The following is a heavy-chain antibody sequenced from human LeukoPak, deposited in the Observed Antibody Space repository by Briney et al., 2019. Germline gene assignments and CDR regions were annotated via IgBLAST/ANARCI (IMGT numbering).Heavy chain of an antibody. Sequence: GGSLRLSCAAPGFTFSSYAMSWVRQAPGKGLEWVSAISGSGGSTYYADSVRGRFTISRDNSKNTLYLQMNSLRAEDTAVYYCAKDYSSGWYYFFDYWGQGTLVTVSS. CDR2: ISGSGGST. V-gene: IGHV3-23*01. J-gene: IGHJ4*02. CDR3: AKDYSSGWYYFFDY. D-gene: IGHD6-19*01. CDR1: GFTFSSYA.